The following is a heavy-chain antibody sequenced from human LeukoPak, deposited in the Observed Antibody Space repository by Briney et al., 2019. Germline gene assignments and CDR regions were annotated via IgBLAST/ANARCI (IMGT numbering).Heavy chain of an antibody. CDR2: INHSGST. J-gene: IGHJ4*02. CDR3: ARVDYYDSSGYYPAFDY. Sequence: PSETLSLTCAVYGGSFSGYYWSWIRQPPGKGLEWIGEINHSGSTNYNPSLKSRVTISVDTSKNQFSLKLSSVTAADTAVYYCARVDYYDSSGYYPAFDYWGQGTLVTVSS. V-gene: IGHV4-34*01. D-gene: IGHD3-22*01. CDR1: GGSFSGYY.